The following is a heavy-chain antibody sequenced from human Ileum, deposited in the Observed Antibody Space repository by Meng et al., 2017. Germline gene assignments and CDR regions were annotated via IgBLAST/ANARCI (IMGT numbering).Heavy chain of an antibody. Sequence: QITLKESGPTLVKPTQTLTLTCTFSGVSRSTSGVGVGWIRQPPGKALEWLALIYWDDDKRYSPSLKSRLTITKDTSKNQVVLTMTNMDPVDTATYYCAHKTTVTTSGRGLFDYWGQGTLVTVSS. D-gene: IGHD4-11*01. CDR3: AHKTTVTTSGRGLFDY. V-gene: IGHV2-5*02. CDR1: GVSRSTSGVG. J-gene: IGHJ4*02. CDR2: IYWDDDK.